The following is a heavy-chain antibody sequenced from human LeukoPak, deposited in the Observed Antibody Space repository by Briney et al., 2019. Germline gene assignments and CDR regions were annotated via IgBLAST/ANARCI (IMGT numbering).Heavy chain of an antibody. J-gene: IGHJ3*02. CDR2: IYYSGST. CDR3: ARDNEKGAFDI. V-gene: IGHV4-39*07. D-gene: IGHD1-1*01. CDR1: GGSISSSSYY. Sequence: SETLSLTCTVSGGSISSSSYYWGWIRQPPGKGLEWIGSIYYSGSTYYNPSLKSRVTISVDTSKNQFSLKLRSVTAADTAVYYCARDNEKGAFDIWGQGTMVTVSS.